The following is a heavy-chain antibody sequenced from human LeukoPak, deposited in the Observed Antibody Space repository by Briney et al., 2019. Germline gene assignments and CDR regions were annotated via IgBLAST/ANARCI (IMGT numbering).Heavy chain of an antibody. CDR1: GYTFTDYY. V-gene: IGHV1-2*02. CDR2: INPNNGGT. J-gene: IGHJ4*02. Sequence: ASVKVSCKASGYTFTDYYMHWVRQAPGQGLEWMGWINPNNGGTNYSQKFQGRVTMTRDTSISTAYMELSSLKSDDTAVYYCATGTVKASYYWGQGTLVTVSS. D-gene: IGHD4-17*01. CDR3: ATGTVKASYY.